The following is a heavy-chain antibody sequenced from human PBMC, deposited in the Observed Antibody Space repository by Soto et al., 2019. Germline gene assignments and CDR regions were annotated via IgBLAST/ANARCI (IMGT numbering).Heavy chain of an antibody. Sequence: QVQLVESGGGLVKPGGSLRLSCAASGFTFSDYYMSWIRQAPGKGLEWVSYISSSSSYTNYADSVKGRFTISRDNAKNSLYLQMNSLRAEDTAVYYCARKKPAHSPNDYWGQGTLVTVSS. D-gene: IGHD2-2*01. CDR3: ARKKPAHSPNDY. J-gene: IGHJ4*02. CDR1: GFTFSDYY. CDR2: ISSSSSYT. V-gene: IGHV3-11*06.